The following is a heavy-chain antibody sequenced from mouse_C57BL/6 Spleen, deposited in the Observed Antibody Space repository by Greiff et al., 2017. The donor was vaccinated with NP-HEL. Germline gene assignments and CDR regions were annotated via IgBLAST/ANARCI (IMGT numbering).Heavy chain of an antibody. CDR2: ISSGSSTI. V-gene: IGHV5-17*01. D-gene: IGHD2-1*01. CDR3: ASNGNYEAWFAY. J-gene: IGHJ3*01. CDR1: GFTFSDYG. Sequence: EVQRVESGGGLVKPGGSLKLSCAASGFTFSDYGMHWVRQAPEKGLEWVAYISSGSSTIYYADTVKGRFTISRDNAKNTLFLHMTSLRSEDTAMYYCASNGNYEAWFAYWGQGTLVTVSA.